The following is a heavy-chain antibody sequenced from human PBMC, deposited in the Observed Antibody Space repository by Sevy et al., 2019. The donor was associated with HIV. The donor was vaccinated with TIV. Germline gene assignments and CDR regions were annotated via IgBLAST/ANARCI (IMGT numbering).Heavy chain of an antibody. Sequence: GGSLRLSCAASGFTFINYAINWVRQAPGKGLEWVAVIWFDGSNTYYADSVKGRFTISRDIAKNTLHLQMNSLRAEDTAVYYCARDLEFYDYGDYGPAFMPDYWGQGTLVTVSS. CDR3: ARDLEFYDYGDYGPAFMPDY. J-gene: IGHJ4*02. D-gene: IGHD4-17*01. CDR2: IWFDGSNT. V-gene: IGHV3-33*08. CDR1: GFTFINYA.